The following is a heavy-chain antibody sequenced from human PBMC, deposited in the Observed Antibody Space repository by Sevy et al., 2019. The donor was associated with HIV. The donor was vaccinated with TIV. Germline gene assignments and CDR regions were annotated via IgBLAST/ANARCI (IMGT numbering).Heavy chain of an antibody. CDR3: TTDSSSCYYYGMDV. V-gene: IGHV3-15*01. J-gene: IGHJ6*02. CDR1: GFTSSNAW. D-gene: IGHD6-13*01. Sequence: GGSLRLSCAASGFTSSNAWMSWVRQAPVKGLEWVGHIKSKADGGTTDYSAPVKGRFTISRDDSKNTLYLQMNSLKTEDTAVYYCTTDSSSCYYYGMDVWGQGTTVTVSS. CDR2: IKSKADGGTT.